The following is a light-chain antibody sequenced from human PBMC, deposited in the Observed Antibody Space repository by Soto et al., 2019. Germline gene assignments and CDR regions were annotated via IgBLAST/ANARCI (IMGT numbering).Light chain of an antibody. CDR2: GAS. Sequence: EIVLTQSPGTLSLSPGERATLSCRASQIINNNYLAWYQQKPGQAPRLLIFGASSRATGIPDRFSGSVSVTDFTLTISGLEPEDFAVYSCQQYGSLPLTFGGGTKAEI. CDR1: QIINNNY. V-gene: IGKV3-20*01. CDR3: QQYGSLPLT. J-gene: IGKJ4*01.